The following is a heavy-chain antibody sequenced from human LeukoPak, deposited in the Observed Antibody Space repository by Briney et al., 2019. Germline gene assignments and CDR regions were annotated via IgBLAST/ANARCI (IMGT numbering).Heavy chain of an antibody. J-gene: IGHJ4*02. CDR1: GFTFSSYS. Sequence: GGSLRLSCAASGFTFSSYSMNWVRQAPGKGLEWVSSISSSSSYIHYADSVKGRFTISRGNAKNSLYLQMNSLRAEDTAVYYCARLSYCGGDCYSTFDYWGQGTLVSVSS. V-gene: IGHV3-21*01. CDR2: ISSSSSYI. CDR3: ARLSYCGGDCYSTFDY. D-gene: IGHD2-21*02.